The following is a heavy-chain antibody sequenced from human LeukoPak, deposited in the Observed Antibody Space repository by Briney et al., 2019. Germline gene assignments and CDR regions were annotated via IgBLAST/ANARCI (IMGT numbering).Heavy chain of an antibody. CDR1: GGSISSYY. CDR3: AREAVPPRVDY. J-gene: IGHJ4*02. V-gene: IGHV4-59*01. CDR2: IYYSGST. Sequence: SETLSLTCTVSGGSISSYYWSWIRQPPGKGLEWIGYIYYSGSTNYNPSLKSRVTISVDTSKNQFSLKLSSVTAADTAVYYCAREAVPPRVDYWGQGTLVTVSS.